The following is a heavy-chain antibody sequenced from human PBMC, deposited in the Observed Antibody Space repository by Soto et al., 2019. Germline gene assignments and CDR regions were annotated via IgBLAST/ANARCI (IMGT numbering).Heavy chain of an antibody. V-gene: IGHV3-9*01. CDR1: GFTFNNFA. D-gene: IGHD2-21*02. CDR3: ARRTAGAPFDS. J-gene: IGHJ4*02. CDR2: ISWNSVVI. Sequence: PGGSLRLSCAASGFTFNNFAMHWVRQTPEKALEWVAGISWNSVVIAYADSVKGRFTISRDNAKNSLYLQMNSLRGEDTAFYYCARRTAGAPFDSWGRGTLVTVSS.